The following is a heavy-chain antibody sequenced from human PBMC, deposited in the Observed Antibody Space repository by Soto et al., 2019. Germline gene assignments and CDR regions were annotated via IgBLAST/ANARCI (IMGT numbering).Heavy chain of an antibody. CDR1: GFTFTSSA. CDR2: IVVGSGKT. Sequence: SVKVSCKASGFTFTSSAVQWVRQARGQRLEWIGWIVVGSGKTNYAQKFQGRVTITTDMSTSTAYMELSSLRSEDTAVYYCAREAGSDYLDYWGQGTLVTVSS. CDR3: AREAGSDYLDY. J-gene: IGHJ4*02. V-gene: IGHV1-58*01.